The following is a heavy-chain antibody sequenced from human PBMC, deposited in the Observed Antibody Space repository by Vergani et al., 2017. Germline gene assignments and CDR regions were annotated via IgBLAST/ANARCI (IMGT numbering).Heavy chain of an antibody. V-gene: IGHV1-69*01. J-gene: IGHJ3*02. Sequence: QVQLVQSGAEVKKPGSSVKVSCKASGGTFSSYAISWVRQAPGQGLEWMGGIIPIFGTANYAQKFQGRVTITADESTGTAYMELSSLRSEDTAVYYCAREGSGFEDYGSAYPKTDAFDIWGQGTMVTVSS. CDR1: GGTFSSYA. D-gene: IGHD3-10*01. CDR2: IIPIFGTA. CDR3: AREGSGFEDYGSAYPKTDAFDI.